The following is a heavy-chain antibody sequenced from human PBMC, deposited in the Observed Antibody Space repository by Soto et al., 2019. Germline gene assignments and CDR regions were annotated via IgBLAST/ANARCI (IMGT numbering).Heavy chain of an antibody. CDR3: AAGYTTGPDAFDI. D-gene: IGHD6-13*01. CDR2: IFPGDSDT. Sequence: PGESLKISCEGFGFSLNTYWIGWVRQMPGKGLEWMGMIFPGDSDTKNSPSLQGQITMSVDKSDSSAYLQWRSLKASDTAMYYCAAGYTTGPDAFDIWGQGTMVTVSS. V-gene: IGHV5-51*01. J-gene: IGHJ3*02. CDR1: GFSLNTYW.